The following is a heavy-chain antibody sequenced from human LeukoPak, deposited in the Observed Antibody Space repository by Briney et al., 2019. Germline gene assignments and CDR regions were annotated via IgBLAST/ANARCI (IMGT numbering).Heavy chain of an antibody. CDR1: GFSLRDSGMS. Sequence: SGPALVKPTQTLTLTCTFSGFSLRDSGMSANWNRQPPGKALEWLARIDWDDDKFYKTSLKPRLTISKDTSKNQVVLTMTNMDPVDTATYYCARKRPAAGDSTFEYWGQGILVTVSS. V-gene: IGHV2-70*17. D-gene: IGHD6-25*01. CDR2: IDWDDDK. J-gene: IGHJ4*02. CDR3: ARKRPAAGDSTFEY.